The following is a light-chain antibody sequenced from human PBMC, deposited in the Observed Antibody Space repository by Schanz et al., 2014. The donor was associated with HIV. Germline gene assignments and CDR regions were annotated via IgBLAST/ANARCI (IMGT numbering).Light chain of an antibody. V-gene: IGKV3-20*01. CDR1: QNVRSNY. CDR3: QQYGVSPPWT. CDR2: GAS. J-gene: IGKJ1*01. Sequence: EIVLTQSPGSLSLSPGERATLSCRASQNVRSNYLAWYQQKPGQAPRLLIYGASIRATGIPDRFSGSGSGTDFTLTISRLEPEDFAVYYCQQYGVSPPWTFGQGTRVEIK.